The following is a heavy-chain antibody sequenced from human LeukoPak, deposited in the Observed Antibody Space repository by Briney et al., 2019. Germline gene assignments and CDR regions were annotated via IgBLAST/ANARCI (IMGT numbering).Heavy chain of an antibody. Sequence: SQTLSLTCTDSGGSISSGDYYWSWIRQPPGKGLEWIGYIYYSGSTYYNPSLKSRVTISVDTSKNQFSLKLSSVTAADTAVYYCARGGAAAGTNDAFDIWGQGTMVTVSS. V-gene: IGHV4-30-4*08. CDR3: ARGGAAAGTNDAFDI. D-gene: IGHD6-13*01. CDR1: GGSISSGDYY. CDR2: IYYSGST. J-gene: IGHJ3*02.